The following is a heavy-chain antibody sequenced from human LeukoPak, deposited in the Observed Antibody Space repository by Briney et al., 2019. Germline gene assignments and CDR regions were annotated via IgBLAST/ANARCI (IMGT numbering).Heavy chain of an antibody. D-gene: IGHD5-24*01. CDR2: IKQSERT. CDR1: GGALSGYY. V-gene: IGHV4-34*01. J-gene: IGHJ4*02. Sequence: SETLSLTCAVYGGALSGYYWTWIRQPPGKGLEWIGEIKQSERTNYNPSLKSRVTISIDTSKNQFSLKLTSVTAADTAVYYCAREGLKNVHNPLGYWGQGTLVTVPS. CDR3: AREGLKNVHNPLGY.